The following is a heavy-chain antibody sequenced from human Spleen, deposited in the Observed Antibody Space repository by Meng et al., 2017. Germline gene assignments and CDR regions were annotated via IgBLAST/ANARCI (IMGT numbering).Heavy chain of an antibody. CDR2: ISASGST. J-gene: IGHJ5*02. D-gene: IGHD4-23*01. V-gene: IGHV4-4*07. Sequence: QVQLKESGPGLVKPSETLSLTCSVSGCSSSGYFWTWVRQPAGKGPEWIGRISASGSTNHNPSLKSRVTMSVDTSKNQFSLKVTSVTAADTAVYYCARDDTVSGGNNWFDPWGQGTLVTVSS. CDR3: ARDDTVSGGNNWFDP. CDR1: GCSSSGYF.